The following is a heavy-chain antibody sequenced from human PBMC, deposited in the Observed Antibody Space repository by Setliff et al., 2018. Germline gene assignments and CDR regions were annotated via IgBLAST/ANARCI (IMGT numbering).Heavy chain of an antibody. CDR3: ARGGKATGYGGGGAFDI. V-gene: IGHV1-46*01. Sequence: GASVKVSCKASGYTFTTYYFHWVRQAPGQGLEWMGIISPGGGSTSYAQKFQDRVTMTRDTSTSTVYMELSSLRSEDTAVYYCARGGKATGYGGGGAFDIWGQGTMVTVSS. CDR1: GYTFTTYY. J-gene: IGHJ3*02. CDR2: ISPGGGST. D-gene: IGHD6-25*01.